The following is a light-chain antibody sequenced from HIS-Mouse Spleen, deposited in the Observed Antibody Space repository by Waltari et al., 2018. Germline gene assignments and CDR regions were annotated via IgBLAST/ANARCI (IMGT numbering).Light chain of an antibody. J-gene: IGKJ4*01. Sequence: EIVLTQSPGTLSLSPGERATLSCRASQSVSSSCLAWYQQKPGQAPRLLIYGASSRATGIPDRFSGSGSGTDFTLTISRLEPEDFAVYYCQQYGSSPFTFGGGTK. CDR3: QQYGSSPFT. V-gene: IGKV3-20*01. CDR2: GAS. CDR1: QSVSSSC.